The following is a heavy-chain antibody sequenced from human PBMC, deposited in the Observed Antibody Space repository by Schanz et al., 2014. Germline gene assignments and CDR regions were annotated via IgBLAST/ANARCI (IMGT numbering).Heavy chain of an antibody. J-gene: IGHJ3*02. CDR1: GGTFSSST. D-gene: IGHD3-10*01. V-gene: IGHV1-69*08. Sequence: QVQLVQSGAEVKKPGSSVKVSCKASGGTFSSSTLTWVRQAPGQGLEWMGRIIPILDKTNYAQKFQGRVNMTRDTVTTTVHLELTRLRTDDTAIYYCARVHIATYHYNSPGAFDIWGQGTRVTVSS. CDR3: ARVHIATYHYNSPGAFDI. CDR2: IIPILDKT.